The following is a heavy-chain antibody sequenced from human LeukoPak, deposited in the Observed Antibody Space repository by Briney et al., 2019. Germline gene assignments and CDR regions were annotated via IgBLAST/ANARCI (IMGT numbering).Heavy chain of an antibody. CDR3: AREGHTYGSDY. J-gene: IGHJ4*02. Sequence: TSGGSLRLSCAASGFTFSDYYMSWVRQAPGKGLEWVSYVSKTGTTIYYADSVKGRFTFSRDNGKNSLYLQMNSLRAEDTAVYYCAREGHTYGSDYWGQGTLVTVSS. D-gene: IGHD3-10*01. CDR2: VSKTGTTI. V-gene: IGHV3-11*01. CDR1: GFTFSDYY.